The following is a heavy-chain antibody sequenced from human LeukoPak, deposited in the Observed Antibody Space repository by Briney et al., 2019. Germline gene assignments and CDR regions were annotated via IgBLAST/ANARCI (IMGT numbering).Heavy chain of an antibody. CDR1: GFTFSSYA. Sequence: PGGSLRLSCAASGFTFSSYAIHWVRQAPGKGLEWVAVTAYDGGNKYYADSVKGRFTISRDNSKNTLYLQMNSLRAEDTAVYYCARDSSPWYYYDRSGSNGFDPWGQGTLVTVSS. V-gene: IGHV3-30-3*01. CDR3: ARDSSPWYYYDRSGSNGFDP. D-gene: IGHD3-22*01. J-gene: IGHJ5*02. CDR2: TAYDGGNK.